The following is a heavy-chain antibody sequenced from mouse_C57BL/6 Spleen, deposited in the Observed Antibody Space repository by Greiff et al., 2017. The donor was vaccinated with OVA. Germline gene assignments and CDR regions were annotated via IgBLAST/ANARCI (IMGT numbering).Heavy chain of an antibody. D-gene: IGHD1-1*01. J-gene: IGHJ1*03. V-gene: IGHV2-2*01. CDR1: GFSLTSYG. Sequence: VKLQESGPGLVQPSQSLSITCTVSGFSLTSYGVHWVRQSPGKGLEWLGVIWSGGSTDYNAAFISRLSISKDNSKSQVFFKMNSLQADDTAIYYCASPPTVVATDWYFDVWGTGTTVTVSS. CDR3: ASPPTVVATDWYFDV. CDR2: IWSGGST.